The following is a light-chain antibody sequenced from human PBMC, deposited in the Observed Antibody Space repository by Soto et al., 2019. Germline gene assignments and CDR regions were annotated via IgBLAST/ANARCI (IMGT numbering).Light chain of an antibody. CDR1: SSDVGGYNY. Sequence: QSALTKPASVSGSPGQSITISCTGTSSDVGGYNYVSWYQQHPGKAPKLMIYEVSNRPSGVSNRFSGSKSGNTASLTISGLQAEDEADYYCSSYTSSSTGFGGGTKVTVL. CDR3: SSYTSSSTG. CDR2: EVS. J-gene: IGLJ2*01. V-gene: IGLV2-14*01.